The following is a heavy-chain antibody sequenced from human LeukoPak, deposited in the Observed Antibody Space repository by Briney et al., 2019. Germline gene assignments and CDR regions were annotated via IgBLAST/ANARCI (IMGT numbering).Heavy chain of an antibody. J-gene: IGHJ4*02. CDR3: AREMPETYYFDY. CDR1: GYTFTNYY. Sequence: ASVKVSCKASGYTFTNYYIHWVRQAPGQGLEWMGNINPSGGSTTYAQRFQDRVFMTGDTSATTVYMELSSLRSEDTAIYYCAREMPETYYFDYWGQGTLVT. CDR2: INPSGGST. V-gene: IGHV1-46*01. D-gene: IGHD2-2*01.